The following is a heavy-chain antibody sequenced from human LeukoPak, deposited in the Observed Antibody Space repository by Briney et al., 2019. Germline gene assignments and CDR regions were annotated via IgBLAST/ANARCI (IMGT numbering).Heavy chain of an antibody. Sequence: GASVKVSCKASGYTFTSYGISWVRQAPGQGLEWMGWISAYNGNTNYAQKLQGRVTMTTDTSTSTAYMELRSLRSDDTAVYYCARDQRIWELGNAFDIWGQGTMVTVSS. CDR1: GYTFTSYG. V-gene: IGHV1-18*01. CDR3: ARDQRIWELGNAFDI. CDR2: ISAYNGNT. D-gene: IGHD1-26*01. J-gene: IGHJ3*02.